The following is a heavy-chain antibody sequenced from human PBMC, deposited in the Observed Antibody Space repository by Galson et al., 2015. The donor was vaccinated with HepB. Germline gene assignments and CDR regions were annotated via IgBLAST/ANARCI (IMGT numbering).Heavy chain of an antibody. D-gene: IGHD3-22*01. Sequence: SVKVSCKASGFTFTSSAVQWVRQARGQRLEWIGWIVVGSGNTNYAQKFRERVTITRDMSTSTAYMELSSLRSEDTAVYYCAADSSSWTDYYDSSGRFDYWGQGTLVTVSS. CDR3: AADSSSWTDYYDSSGRFDY. J-gene: IGHJ4*02. CDR1: GFTFTSSA. V-gene: IGHV1-58*01. CDR2: IVVGSGNT.